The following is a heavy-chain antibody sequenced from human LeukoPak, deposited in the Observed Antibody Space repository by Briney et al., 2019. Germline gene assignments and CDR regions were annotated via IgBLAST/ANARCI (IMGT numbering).Heavy chain of an antibody. J-gene: IGHJ6*04. CDR3: ARAGCSSTSCYYYYGMDV. D-gene: IGHD2-2*01. Sequence: SETLSLTCAVYGGSSSGYYWSWIRQPPGKGLEWIGEINHSGSTNYNPSLKSRVTISVDTSKNQFSLKLSSVTAADTAVYYCARAGCSSTSCYYYYGMDVWGKGTTVTVSS. CDR2: INHSGST. CDR1: GGSSSGYY. V-gene: IGHV4-34*01.